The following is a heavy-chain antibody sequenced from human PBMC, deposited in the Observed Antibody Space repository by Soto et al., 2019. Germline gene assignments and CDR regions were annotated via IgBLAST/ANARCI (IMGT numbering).Heavy chain of an antibody. Sequence: GGSLRLSCAASGFPFRSYAMGWVRQAPGKGLEWISVISGSGEITLYTDSVRGRFTISRGFSNNTLSLQMNSLRADDTAIYYCGKARYLLVDQPLYFESWGQGTLVTVSS. CDR2: ISGSGEIT. J-gene: IGHJ4*02. V-gene: IGHV3-23*01. CDR3: GKARYLLVDQPLYFES. CDR1: GFPFRSYA. D-gene: IGHD3-9*01.